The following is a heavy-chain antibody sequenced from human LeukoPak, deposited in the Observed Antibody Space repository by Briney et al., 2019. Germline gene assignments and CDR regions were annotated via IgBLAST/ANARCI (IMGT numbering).Heavy chain of an antibody. CDR2: IYSGGST. CDR3: ARDRAARAPNYYYYYGMDV. V-gene: IGHV3-66*01. Sequence: GGSLRLSCAASGFTVSSNYMSWVRQAPGKGLEWVSVIYSGGSTYYADSVKGRFTISRDNSKNTLYLQMNSLRAEDTAVYYCARDRAARAPNYYYYYGMDVWGQGTTVTVSS. D-gene: IGHD6-6*01. CDR1: GFTVSSNY. J-gene: IGHJ6*02.